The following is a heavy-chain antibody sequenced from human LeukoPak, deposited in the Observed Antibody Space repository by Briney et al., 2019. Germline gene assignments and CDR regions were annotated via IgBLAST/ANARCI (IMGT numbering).Heavy chain of an antibody. V-gene: IGHV3-30*03. J-gene: IGHJ4*02. CDR3: ARDPLGTRPGFDY. CDR2: ISYDGSNK. D-gene: IGHD1-1*01. Sequence: PGGSLRLSCAASGFTVSSNYMSWVRQAPGKGLEWVAVISYDGSNKYYADSVKGRFTISRDNSKNTLYLQMNSLRAEDTAVYYCARDPLGTRPGFDYWGQGTLVTVPS. CDR1: GFTVSSNY.